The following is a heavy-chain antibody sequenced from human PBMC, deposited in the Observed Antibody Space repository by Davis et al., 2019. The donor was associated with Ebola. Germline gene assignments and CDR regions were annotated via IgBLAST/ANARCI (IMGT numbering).Heavy chain of an antibody. J-gene: IGHJ4*02. CDR3: ARVRFGELFPFDY. D-gene: IGHD3-10*01. CDR2: ISWDGGST. CDR1: GFTFDDYS. Sequence: PGGSLRLSCAASGFTFDDYSMHWVRQAPGKGLEWVSLISWDGGSTYYADSVKGRFTISRDNAKNSLYLQMNSLRAEDTALYHCARVRFGELFPFDYWGQGTLVTVSS. V-gene: IGHV3-43*01.